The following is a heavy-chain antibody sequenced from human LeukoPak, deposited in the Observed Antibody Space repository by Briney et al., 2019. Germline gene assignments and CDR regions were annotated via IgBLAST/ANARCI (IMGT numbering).Heavy chain of an antibody. Sequence: PGGSLRLSCAASGFTIGGFAMTWVRQAPGKGLEWVSSIGSDYKTHYSESVKGRFAISRDNSQSTVFLQMNSLRAEDTALYYCARDLRLWGQGTLVTVSS. CDR2: IGSDYKT. J-gene: IGHJ4*02. V-gene: IGHV3-23*01. CDR1: GFTIGGFA. CDR3: ARDLRL.